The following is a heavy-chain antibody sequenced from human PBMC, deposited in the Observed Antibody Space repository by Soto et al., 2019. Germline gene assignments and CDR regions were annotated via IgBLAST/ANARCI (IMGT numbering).Heavy chain of an antibody. V-gene: IGHV3-21*06. CDR3: ARESEDLTSNFDY. CDR1: GFTFTRYS. Sequence: PGGSLRLSCAASGFTFTRYSLNWVRQAPGKGLEWVSSISSTTNYIYYGDSMKGRFTISRDNAKNSLYLEMNSLRAEDTAVYYCARESEDLTSNFDYWGQGTLVTVSS. J-gene: IGHJ4*02. CDR2: ISSTTNYI.